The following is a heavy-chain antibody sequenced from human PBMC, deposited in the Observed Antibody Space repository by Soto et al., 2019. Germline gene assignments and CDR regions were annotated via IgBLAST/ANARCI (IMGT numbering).Heavy chain of an antibody. J-gene: IGHJ6*02. CDR1: GYSFTSYW. Sequence: PGESLKISCKGSGYSFTSYWIGWVRQMPGKGLEWMGIIYPGDSDTRYSPSFQGQVTISADKSISTAYLQWSSLKASDTAMYYCARWNSVLLRGPHYYYSGMDVWGQGTTVTVSS. V-gene: IGHV5-51*01. CDR3: ARWNSVLLRGPHYYYSGMDV. CDR2: IYPGDSDT. D-gene: IGHD2-21*01.